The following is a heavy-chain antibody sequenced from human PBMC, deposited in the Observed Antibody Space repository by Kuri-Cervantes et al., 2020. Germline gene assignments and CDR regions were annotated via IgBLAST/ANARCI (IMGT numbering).Heavy chain of an antibody. CDR3: AKAGHYGDNNAFDI. J-gene: IGHJ3*02. D-gene: IGHD4-17*01. Sequence: GGSLRLSCAASGFTFSNAWMSWVRQAPGKGLEWVGRIKSKTDGGTTDYAAPVKGRFTISRDNAKNSLYLQMNSLRAEDTALYYCAKAGHYGDNNAFDIWGQGTMVTVSS. V-gene: IGHV3-15*05. CDR1: GFTFSNAW. CDR2: IKSKTDGGTT.